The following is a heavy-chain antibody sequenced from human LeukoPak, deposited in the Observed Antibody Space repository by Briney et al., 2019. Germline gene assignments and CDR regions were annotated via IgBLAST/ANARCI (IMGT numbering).Heavy chain of an antibody. D-gene: IGHD3-10*01. J-gene: IGHJ5*02. Sequence: SETLSLTCTVSGGSISSYYWSWIRQPAGKGLEWIGRIYTSGSTNYNPSLKSRVTMSVDTSKNQFSLKLSSVTAADTAVYYCARGQYYYGSGSGWFDPWGQGTLVTVSS. CDR1: GGSISSYY. CDR2: IYTSGST. CDR3: ARGQYYYGSGSGWFDP. V-gene: IGHV4-4*07.